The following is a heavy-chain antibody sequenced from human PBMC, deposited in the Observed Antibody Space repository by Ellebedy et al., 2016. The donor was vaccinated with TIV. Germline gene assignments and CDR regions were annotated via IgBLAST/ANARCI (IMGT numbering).Heavy chain of an antibody. D-gene: IGHD5-18*01. V-gene: IGHV4-30-4*01. J-gene: IGHJ4*02. CDR3: AGDVDTAMAY. CDR2: IHYSGST. CDR1: GGSISSGDYY. Sequence: SETLSLTXVVSGGSISSGDYYWSWIRQPPGKGLEWIGYIHYSGSTYYNPSLKSRVTVSVDTSKNQFSLKLSSVTAADTAVYYCAGDVDTAMAYWGQGTLVTVSS.